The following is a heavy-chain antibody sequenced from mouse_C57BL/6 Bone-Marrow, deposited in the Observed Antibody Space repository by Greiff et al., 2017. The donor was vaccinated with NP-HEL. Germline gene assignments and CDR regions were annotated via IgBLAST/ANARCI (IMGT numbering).Heavy chain of an antibody. V-gene: IGHV8-8*01. J-gene: IGHJ3*01. CDR1: GFSLSTFGMG. CDR3: ARIADRAHYYGSPLSF. CDR2: IWWDDDK. D-gene: IGHD1-1*01. Sequence: QVTLNVSGPGILQPSQTLSLTCSFSGFSLSTFGMGVGWIRQPSGKGLEWLAHIWWDDDKYYNPALKSRLTISKDTSKNQVFLKIANVDTADTATYYCARIADRAHYYGSPLSFWGQGTLVTVSA.